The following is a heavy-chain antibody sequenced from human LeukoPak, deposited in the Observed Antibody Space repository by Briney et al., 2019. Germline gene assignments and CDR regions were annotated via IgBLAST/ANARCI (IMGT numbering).Heavy chain of an antibody. V-gene: IGHV4-59*01. Sequence: SETLSLTCTVSGGSISSYYWSWIRQPPGKGLEWIGYIYYSGSTNYNPSLKSRVTISVDTSKNQFSLTLSSVTAADTAVYYCARALYPGLDVNWGQRTLVTVSS. CDR3: ARALYPGLDVN. CDR1: GGSISSYY. CDR2: IYYSGST. D-gene: IGHD2-2*01. J-gene: IGHJ4*02.